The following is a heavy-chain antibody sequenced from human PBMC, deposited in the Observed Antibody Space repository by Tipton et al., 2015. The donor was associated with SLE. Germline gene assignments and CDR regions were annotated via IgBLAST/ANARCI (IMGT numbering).Heavy chain of an antibody. CDR2: IYPGDSDT. D-gene: IGHD3-22*01. CDR1: GYSFTSYW. V-gene: IGHV5-51*03. CDR3: ARRAYYYDGSEARGAFDI. Sequence: QLVQSGTEVKKPGESLKISCKGSGYSFTSYWIGWVRQMPGKGLEWMGIIYPGDSDTRYSPSFQGQVTISADKSISTAYLQWSSLKASDTAMYCCARRAYYYDGSEARGAFDIWGQGTLVTVSS. J-gene: IGHJ3*02.